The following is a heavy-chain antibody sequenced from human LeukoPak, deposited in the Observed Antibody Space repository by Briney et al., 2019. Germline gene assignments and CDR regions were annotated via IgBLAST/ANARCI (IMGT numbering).Heavy chain of an antibody. Sequence: GGSLRISCAASGFTFSSYGMHGVRQAPGEGLEWVAVISYDGSNKYYADSVKGRFTISRDNSKNTLYLQMNSLRAEDTAVYYCAKDKRWLQINSPDYWGRGTLVTVSS. D-gene: IGHD5-24*01. CDR2: ISYDGSNK. V-gene: IGHV3-30*18. J-gene: IGHJ4*02. CDR1: GFTFSSYG. CDR3: AKDKRWLQINSPDY.